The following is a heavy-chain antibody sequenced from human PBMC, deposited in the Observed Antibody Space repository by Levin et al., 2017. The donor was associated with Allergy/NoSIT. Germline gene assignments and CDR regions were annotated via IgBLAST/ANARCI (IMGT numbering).Heavy chain of an antibody. CDR3: ARGGGRRFDP. CDR2: IYPGDSDT. J-gene: IGHJ5*02. D-gene: IGHD3-16*01. Sequence: PGGSLRLSCKTSGYSFTTDWIGWVRQMPGKGLEWMGIIYPGDSDTRYSPSFQGQVTISADKSITTTYLQWSSLKASDTALYYCARGGGRRFDPWGQGTLVTVSS. V-gene: IGHV5-51*01. CDR1: GYSFTTDW.